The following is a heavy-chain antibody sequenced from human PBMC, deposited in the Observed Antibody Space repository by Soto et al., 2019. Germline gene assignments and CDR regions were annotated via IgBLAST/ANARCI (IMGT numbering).Heavy chain of an antibody. D-gene: IGHD3-3*02. CDR3: ARHSLALRKNNWFDP. CDR2: IFYLGSS. CDR1: GDSIISSDFY. Sequence: SETLSLTCTVSGDSIISSDFYWGWVRHPPGKGLEWIGSIFYLGSSYYNPSLKSRVTMSVDTSKNQFSLRLRSVTAADTALYFCARHSLALRKNNWFDPWGQGIMVTVSS. V-gene: IGHV4-39*01. J-gene: IGHJ5*02.